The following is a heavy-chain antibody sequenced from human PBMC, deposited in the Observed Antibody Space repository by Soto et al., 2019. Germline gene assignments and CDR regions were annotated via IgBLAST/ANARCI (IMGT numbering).Heavy chain of an antibody. Sequence: QVQLQESGPGLVKPSETLSLTCTVSGGSFNSFHWSWIRQPPGEGLEWIGYVYYSGGTNYNPSLKSRVTMSVDTSKNQFSLNLNSVTAADTAVYYCARPMGSYSSGPLGYWGQGTLVTVSS. D-gene: IGHD6-19*01. V-gene: IGHV4-59*08. CDR2: VYYSGGT. CDR1: GGSFNSFH. CDR3: ARPMGSYSSGPLGY. J-gene: IGHJ4*02.